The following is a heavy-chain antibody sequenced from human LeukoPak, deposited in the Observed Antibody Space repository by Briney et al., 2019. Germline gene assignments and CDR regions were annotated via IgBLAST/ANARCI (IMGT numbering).Heavy chain of an antibody. CDR1: GFTFSNYG. CDR3: AKSPSLQAFDI. V-gene: IGHV3-23*01. Sequence: SGGFLRLSCVGSGFTFSNYGMSWVRQAPGKGLECVSTISADGGSTYYPDSVKGRFTISRDNSKNTLYLQMNSLRAEDTAVYYCAKSPSLQAFDIWGQGTMVTVSS. J-gene: IGHJ3*02. CDR2: ISADGGST.